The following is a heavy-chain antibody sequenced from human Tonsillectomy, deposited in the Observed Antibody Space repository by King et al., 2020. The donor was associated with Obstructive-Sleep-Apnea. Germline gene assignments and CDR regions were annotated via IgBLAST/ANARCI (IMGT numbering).Heavy chain of an antibody. V-gene: IGHV3-30-3*01. D-gene: IGHD3-16*02. CDR2: ISNDGSGK. J-gene: IGHJ4*02. CDR1: GFTFSSYA. Sequence: VQLVESGGGVVQPGRSLRLSCAASGFTFSSYAIHWVRQAPGKGLEWVAVISNDGSGKYYADSVKGRFTISRDNSQNTLYLQMNSLRAEDTAVYYCAREGGGYDYIWGTYRGDFDFWGQGTLVTVSS. CDR3: AREGGGYDYIWGTYRGDFDF.